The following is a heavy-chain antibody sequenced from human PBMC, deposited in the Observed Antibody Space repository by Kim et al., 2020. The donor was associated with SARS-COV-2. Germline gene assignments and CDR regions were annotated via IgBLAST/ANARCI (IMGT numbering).Heavy chain of an antibody. J-gene: IGHJ6*02. D-gene: IGHD3-3*01. CDR3: ARDITYDFWSGPLHYYYGMDV. V-gene: IGHV3-7*01. Sequence: GGSLRLSCAASGFTFSSYWMSWVRQAPGKGLEWVANIKQDGSEKYYVDSVKGRFTISRDNAKNSLYLQMNSLRAEDTAVYYCARDITYDFWSGPLHYYYGMDVWGQGTTVTVSS. CDR2: IKQDGSEK. CDR1: GFTFSSYW.